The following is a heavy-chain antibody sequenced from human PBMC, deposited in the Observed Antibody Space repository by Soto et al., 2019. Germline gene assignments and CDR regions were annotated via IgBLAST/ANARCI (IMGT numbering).Heavy chain of an antibody. V-gene: IGHV3-30*04. CDR2: ISYDSSKI. CDR1: EFTFSSYS. Sequence: HPGGSLRLSCAASEFTFSSYSLHWVRQAPGKGLEWVSFISYDSSKIYYTDSVKGRFTVSRDNAKNTLYLQMNSLRAEDTAVYYCARDATGSYSYFDYWGQGTLVTVSS. J-gene: IGHJ4*02. D-gene: IGHD1-26*01. CDR3: ARDATGSYSYFDY.